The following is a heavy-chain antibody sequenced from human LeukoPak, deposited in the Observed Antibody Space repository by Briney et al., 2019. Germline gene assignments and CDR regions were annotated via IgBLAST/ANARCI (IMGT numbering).Heavy chain of an antibody. Sequence: PGGSLRLSCAASGFTFSSYSMNWVRQAPGKGLEWVSSISSSSSYIYYADSVKGRFTISRDNAKNSLYLQMNSLRAEDTAVYYCARDPSSRFYYGMDVWAKGPRSPSPQ. V-gene: IGHV3-21*01. CDR3: ARDPSSRFYYGMDV. CDR2: ISSSSSYI. J-gene: IGHJ6*04. CDR1: GFTFSSYS.